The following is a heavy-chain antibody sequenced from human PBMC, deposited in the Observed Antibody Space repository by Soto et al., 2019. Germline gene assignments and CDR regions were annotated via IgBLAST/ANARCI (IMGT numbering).Heavy chain of an antibody. J-gene: IGHJ5*01. CDR1: GFTFSSYW. CDR3: ATGPRGSAHRFWWGSWFEP. V-gene: IGHV3-7*03. D-gene: IGHD3-3*01. Sequence: GGSLRLSCAASGFTFSSYWMSWVRQAPGQGLERVANIKQDGSEKYSVDSVKGRYTITRDNAKHSLYLQMHSLRAEDTSMYYCATGPRGSAHRFWWGSWFEPWDQGALVTVSS. CDR2: IKQDGSEK.